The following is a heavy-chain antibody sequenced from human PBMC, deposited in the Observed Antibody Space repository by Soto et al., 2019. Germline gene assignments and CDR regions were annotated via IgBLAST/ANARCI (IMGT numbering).Heavy chain of an antibody. CDR1: GHLFNNHW. J-gene: IGHJ5*02. Sequence: GESLKISCKGPGHLFNNHWIGWVRQTPGKGLEWMGLIFTRDSETKTSPSFQGHVSFSVDNSINTVYLQWTSLRTTDTGIYFCARGYFDSGHGYDLWGQGTLVTVSS. D-gene: IGHD3-10*01. V-gene: IGHV5-51*01. CDR3: ARGYFDSGHGYDL. CDR2: IFTRDSET.